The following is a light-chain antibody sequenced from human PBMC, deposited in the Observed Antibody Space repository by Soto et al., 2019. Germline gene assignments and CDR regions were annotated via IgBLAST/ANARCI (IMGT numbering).Light chain of an antibody. V-gene: IGKV1-5*01. CDR3: QQYKSYFT. CDR1: QSISNW. J-gene: IGKJ3*01. CDR2: DAS. Sequence: DIQMTQSPSTLSASVGDRVTITCRASQSISNWLAWYQHRPGKAPKLLIYDASSLQSGVPSRFSGSGFGTHFTLTIASLQPDDSATYFCQQYKSYFTFGPGTKVDIK.